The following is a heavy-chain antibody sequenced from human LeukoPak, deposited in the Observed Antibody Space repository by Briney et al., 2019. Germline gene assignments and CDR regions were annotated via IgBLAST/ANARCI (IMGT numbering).Heavy chain of an antibody. CDR2: IYYSGST. D-gene: IGHD6-13*01. J-gene: IGHJ5*02. Sequence: PSETLSLTCTVSGGSISSSTYHWGWIRQPPGKGLEWIGSIYYSGSTYYNPSLKSRVTISVDTSKNQFSLKLSSVTAADTAVYYCARGGAAAANWFDPWGQGTLVTVSS. CDR3: ARGGAAAANWFDP. V-gene: IGHV4-39*07. CDR1: GGSISSSTYH.